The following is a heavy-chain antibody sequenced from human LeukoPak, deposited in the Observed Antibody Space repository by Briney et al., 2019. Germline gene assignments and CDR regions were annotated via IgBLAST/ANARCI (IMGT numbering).Heavy chain of an antibody. CDR1: GFTVSSNY. Sequence: GGSLRLSCAASGFTVSSNYMSWVRQAPGKGLEWVSVIYSGGSTYYADSVKGRFTISRDNAKNSLYLQMNTLRAEDTAVYYCARDRHKYNYDSGGYPPYWGQGTLVTVSS. V-gene: IGHV3-66*01. CDR2: IYSGGST. D-gene: IGHD3-22*01. J-gene: IGHJ4*02. CDR3: ARDRHKYNYDSGGYPPY.